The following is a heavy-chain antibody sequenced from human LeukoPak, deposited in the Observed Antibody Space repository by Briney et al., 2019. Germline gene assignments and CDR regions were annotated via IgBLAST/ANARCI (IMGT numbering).Heavy chain of an antibody. V-gene: IGHV3-30*18. Sequence: GRSLRLSCAASGFTFNNYGMHYVRQAPGKGLEWVAVISDDGRNKNYADSVKGRFTISRDSSNNTPYLQMNSLRAEDTGVYFCAKDRETTASGTFDFRGQGTLVTVSS. D-gene: IGHD6-13*01. CDR1: GFTFNNYG. J-gene: IGHJ4*02. CDR2: ISDDGRNK. CDR3: AKDRETTASGTFDF.